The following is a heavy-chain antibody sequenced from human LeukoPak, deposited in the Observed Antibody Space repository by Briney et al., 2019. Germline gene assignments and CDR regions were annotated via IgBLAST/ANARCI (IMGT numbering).Heavy chain of an antibody. CDR3: ARGHYDSSGQSDY. Sequence: GGSLRLSCAASGFTFRSYWMTWVRQAPGKGLEWVANIKQDGSEKYYVDSVKGRFTISRDNAKNSLYLQMNSLRAEDTAVYYCARGHYDSSGQSDYWGQGTLVTVSS. J-gene: IGHJ4*02. D-gene: IGHD3-22*01. CDR1: GFTFRSYW. CDR2: IKQDGSEK. V-gene: IGHV3-7*01.